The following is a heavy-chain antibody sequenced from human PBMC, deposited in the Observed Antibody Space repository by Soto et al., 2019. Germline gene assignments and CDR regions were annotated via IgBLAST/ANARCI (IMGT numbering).Heavy chain of an antibody. CDR3: TTVDAVVLI. CDR1: GFTLNNAW. Sequence: EVQLVESGGGLVKPGGSRRLSCAASGFTLNNAWMSWVRQAPGGGLEWVGRIKRNIDGGTTDYAAPVKGRFAISRDDSNSILYLQMNSLKSEDTAVYYCTTVDAVVLIWGQGIVVTVSS. J-gene: IGHJ4*02. D-gene: IGHD6-19*01. V-gene: IGHV3-15*01. CDR2: IKRNIDGGTT.